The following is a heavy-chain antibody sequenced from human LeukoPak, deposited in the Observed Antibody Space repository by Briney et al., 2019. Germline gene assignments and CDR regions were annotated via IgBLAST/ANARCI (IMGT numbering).Heavy chain of an antibody. J-gene: IGHJ3*01. CDR2: IRGSGGYT. Sequence: GGSLRLSCAASGFAFGSHAMSWVRQAPGKGLEWVSSIRGSGGYTYYAESVRGRFTISRDNSKNTLYLQMNSLRAEDTAVYYCAKDVYSSDYHEAFDVWGQGTMVTVSS. D-gene: IGHD6-19*01. V-gene: IGHV3-23*01. CDR3: AKDVYSSDYHEAFDV. CDR1: GFAFGSHA.